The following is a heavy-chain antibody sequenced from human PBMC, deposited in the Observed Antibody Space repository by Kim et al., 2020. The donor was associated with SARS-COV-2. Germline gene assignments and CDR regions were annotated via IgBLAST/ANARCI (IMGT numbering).Heavy chain of an antibody. V-gene: IGHV4-59*08. CDR3: ARARPQLLWFGELLPYYF. J-gene: IGHJ4*01. CDR2: IYYSGST. D-gene: IGHD3-10*01. Sequence: SETLSLTCTVSGGSISSYYWSWIRQPPGKGLEWIGDIYYSGSTNYNPSLKSRVTISVDTSKNQFSLKLSSVTAADTAVYYCARARPQLLWFGELLPYYF. CDR1: GGSISSYY.